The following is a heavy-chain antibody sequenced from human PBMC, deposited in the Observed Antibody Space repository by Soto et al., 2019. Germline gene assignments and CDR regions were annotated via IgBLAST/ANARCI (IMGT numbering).Heavy chain of an antibody. CDR2: INAGNGNT. V-gene: IGHV1-3*01. D-gene: IGHD3-10*01. CDR1: GYTFTSYA. J-gene: IGHJ4*02. Sequence: ASVKVSCKASGYTFTSYAMHWVRQAPGQRLEWMGWINAGNGNTKYSQKFQGRVTITRDTSASTAYMELSSLRSEDTAVYYCARRYGSGMNYFDDWGQGTLVTVSS. CDR3: ARRYGSGMNYFDD.